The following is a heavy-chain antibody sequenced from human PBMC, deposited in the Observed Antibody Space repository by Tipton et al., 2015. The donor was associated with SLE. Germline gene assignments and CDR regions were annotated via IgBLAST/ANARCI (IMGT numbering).Heavy chain of an antibody. D-gene: IGHD3-22*01. CDR3: ARSGGNYYDSSGYYVDAFDI. Sequence: TLSLTCTVSGGSISSSSYYWGWIRQPPGKGLEWIGSIYYSGSTYYNPSLKSRVTISVDTSKNQFSLKLSSVTAAATAVYYCARSGGNYYDSSGYYVDAFDIWGQGTMVTVSS. CDR1: GGSISSSSYY. V-gene: IGHV4-39*07. CDR2: IYYSGST. J-gene: IGHJ3*02.